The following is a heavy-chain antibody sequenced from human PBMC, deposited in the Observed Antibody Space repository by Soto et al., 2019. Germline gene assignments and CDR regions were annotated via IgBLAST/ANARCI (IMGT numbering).Heavy chain of an antibody. J-gene: IGHJ3*02. CDR1: GGTFSSYA. CDR2: INAGNGNT. CDR3: ARARRAYCSSTSCLHHDAFDI. D-gene: IGHD2-2*01. Sequence: ASLKVSCKASGGTFSSYAISWVRQAPGQGLEWMGWINAGNGNTKYSQKFQGRVTITRDASASTAYMELSSLRSEDTAVYYCARARRAYCSSTSCLHHDAFDIWGQGTMVTVSS. V-gene: IGHV1-3*01.